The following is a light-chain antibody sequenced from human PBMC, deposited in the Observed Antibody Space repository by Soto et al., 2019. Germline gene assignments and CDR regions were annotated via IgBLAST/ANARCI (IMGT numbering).Light chain of an antibody. V-gene: IGKV3-20*01. CDR2: GAS. Sequence: DTVVTQSPGTLSLSPGNRATLSCRPSQSVSSSYLAWYQQKPGQAPRLLIDGASSRATGIPDRFSGSGSGTDFTLTISRLQPEDFAVYDCQQYGSSPETFGQGTKVDIK. J-gene: IGKJ1*01. CDR3: QQYGSSPET. CDR1: QSVSSSY.